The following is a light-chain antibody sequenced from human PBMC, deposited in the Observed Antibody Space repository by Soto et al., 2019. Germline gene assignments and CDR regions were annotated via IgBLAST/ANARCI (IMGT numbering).Light chain of an antibody. CDR3: QQYHTFWT. CDR1: QSASRW. Sequence: DIQMTQSPSTLSAYVGDRVTITCRASQSASRWLAWYQQKPGKAPKLLIYDASTLESGVPSRFSGSGSGTEFTLTISSLQPDDFATYYCQQYHTFWTFAQGTKV. J-gene: IGKJ1*01. CDR2: DAS. V-gene: IGKV1-5*01.